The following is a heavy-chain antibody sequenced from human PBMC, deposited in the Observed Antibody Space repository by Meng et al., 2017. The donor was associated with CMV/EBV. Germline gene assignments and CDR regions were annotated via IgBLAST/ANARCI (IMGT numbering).Heavy chain of an antibody. CDR2: IYYSGST. Sequence: SETLSLTCTVSGGSISSSSYYWGWIRQPPGKGLEWIGSIYYSGSTYYNPSLKSRVTISVDTSKNSLYLQMNSLRAEDTAVYYCAREAGRPKAWDILTGYPLDYWGQGTLVTVSS. V-gene: IGHV4-39*07. CDR3: AREAGRPKAWDILTGYPLDY. CDR1: GGSISSSSYY. J-gene: IGHJ4*02. D-gene: IGHD3-9*01.